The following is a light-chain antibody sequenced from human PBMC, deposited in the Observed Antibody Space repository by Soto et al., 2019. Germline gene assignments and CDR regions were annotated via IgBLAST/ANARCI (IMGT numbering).Light chain of an antibody. CDR3: SSYAGSSNV. V-gene: IGLV2-8*01. CDR1: SGDVGGYNY. J-gene: IGLJ1*01. CDR2: EVN. Sequence: QSVLTQPPSASGSPGQSVAISCTGTSGDVGGYNYVSWYQQHPGKAPKLMIYEVNKRPSGVPDRFSGSKSGNTASLTVSGLQAEDEADYYCSSYAGSSNVFGTGNKVTV.